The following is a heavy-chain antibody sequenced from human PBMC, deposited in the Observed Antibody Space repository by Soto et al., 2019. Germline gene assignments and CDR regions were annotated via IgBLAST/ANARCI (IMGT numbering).Heavy chain of an antibody. CDR1: GGSISSSS. CDR2: ISSSGIVT. Sequence: ETLSLTCNVSGGSISSSSTYWGWIRQAPGKGLEWVAGISSSGIVTYYADSVKGRFTISRDNSENTLFLQMNSLRDEDTAVYYCAKDRGYCGGDCQNFDLWGQGTLVTVSS. D-gene: IGHD2-21*02. CDR3: AKDRGYCGGDCQNFDL. V-gene: IGHV3-23*01. J-gene: IGHJ4*02.